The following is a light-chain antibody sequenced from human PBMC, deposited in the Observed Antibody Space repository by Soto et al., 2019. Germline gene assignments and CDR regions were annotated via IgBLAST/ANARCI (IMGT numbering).Light chain of an antibody. CDR2: GNS. V-gene: IGLV1-40*01. CDR1: NSNIGAGYD. Sequence: QSVLTQPPSVSGAPGQRVTISCTGSNSNIGAGYDVHWYQQLPGTAPKLLIYGNSNRPSGVPDRFSGSKSGTSASLAITGLQAEDEADYYCQSYDSSLSGAAVFGGGTQLTVL. J-gene: IGLJ7*01. CDR3: QSYDSSLSGAAV.